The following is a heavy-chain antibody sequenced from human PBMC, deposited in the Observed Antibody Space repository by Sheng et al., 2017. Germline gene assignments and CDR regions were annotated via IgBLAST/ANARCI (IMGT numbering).Heavy chain of an antibody. D-gene: IGHD3-10*01. CDR3: ARELHGSGTLWFDP. V-gene: IGHV3-30-3*01. J-gene: IGHJ5*02. CDR2: ISYDGSNK. CDR1: GFTFSSYA. Sequence: QVQLVESGGGVVQPGRSLRLSCAASGFTFSSYAMHWVRQAPGKGLEWVAVISYDGSNKYYADSVKGRFTISRDNSKNTLYLQMNSLRAEDTAVYYCARELHGSGTLWFDPWGQGTLVTVSS.